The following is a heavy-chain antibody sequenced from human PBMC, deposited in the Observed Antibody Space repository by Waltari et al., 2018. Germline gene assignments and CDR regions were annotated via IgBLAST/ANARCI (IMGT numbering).Heavy chain of an antibody. V-gene: IGHV3-74*03. CDR3: TREGRQQGGY. Sequence: EVQLVESGGGLVQPGGSLRLSCAGSGFTFSNYWMDWVLQAPGKGLVWVSRVNRDGGTTMYADSVKGRFTISRDNAKNTLYLQMNSLRGEDTAVYYCTREGRQQGGYWGQGTLVTVSS. CDR2: VNRDGGTT. CDR1: GFTFSNYW. D-gene: IGHD6-13*01. J-gene: IGHJ4*02.